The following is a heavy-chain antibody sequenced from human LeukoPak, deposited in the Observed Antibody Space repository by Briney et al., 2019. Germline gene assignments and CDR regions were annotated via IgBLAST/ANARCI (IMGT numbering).Heavy chain of an antibody. V-gene: IGHV3-66*01. CDR3: ASGIRWPHFDY. J-gene: IGHJ4*02. Sequence: GGSLRLSCAASGFTFSSYWMHWVRQAPGKGLEWVSVIYSGGSTYYADSVKGRFTISRDNSKNTLYLQMNSLRAEDTAVYYCASGIRWPHFDYWGQGTLVTVSS. CDR1: GFTFSSYW. CDR2: IYSGGST. D-gene: IGHD4-23*01.